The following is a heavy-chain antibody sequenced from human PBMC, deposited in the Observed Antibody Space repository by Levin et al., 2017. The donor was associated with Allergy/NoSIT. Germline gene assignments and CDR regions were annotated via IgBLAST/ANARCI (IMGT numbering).Heavy chain of an antibody. Sequence: GESLKISCAASGFTFSSYGMHWVRQAPGKGLEWVAVISYDGSNKYYADSVKGRFTISRDNSKNTLYLQMNSLRAEDTAVYYCAKSLAAAGTYDYWGQGTLVTVSS. CDR3: AKSLAAAGTYDY. CDR1: GFTFSSYG. V-gene: IGHV3-30*18. CDR2: ISYDGSNK. J-gene: IGHJ4*02. D-gene: IGHD6-13*01.